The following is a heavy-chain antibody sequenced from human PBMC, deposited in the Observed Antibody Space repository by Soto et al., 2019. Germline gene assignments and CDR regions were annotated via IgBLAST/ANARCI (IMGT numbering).Heavy chain of an antibody. CDR3: ARPELELDAVDI. J-gene: IGHJ3*02. Sequence: QVQLQESCPGLVKPSETLSLTCTVSGGSVSSGSYYWSWIRQPPGQGLEWIVYIYYSGSTNYNPSLKSRVTISVDTSKNQCSLKLSSVTAADTAVYYCARPELELDAVDIWGQGTMVTVSS. CDR1: GGSVSSGSYY. D-gene: IGHD1-7*01. CDR2: IYYSGST. V-gene: IGHV4-61*01.